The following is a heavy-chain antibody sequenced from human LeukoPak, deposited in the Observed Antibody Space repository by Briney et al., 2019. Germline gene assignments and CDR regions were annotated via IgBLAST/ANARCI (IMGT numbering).Heavy chain of an antibody. CDR3: ARRVVAAAEDTNYFDY. V-gene: IGHV4-39*01. Sequence: KPSETLSLTCTVSGGSISSNSYYWGWIRPPPGKGLEWIGAIYYSGSTYYNPSLKSRVTISVDTSNNQFSLNLSSVTAADTAVYYCARRVVAAAEDTNYFDYWGQGTLVTVSS. CDR1: GGSISSNSYY. CDR2: IYYSGST. J-gene: IGHJ4*02. D-gene: IGHD6-13*01.